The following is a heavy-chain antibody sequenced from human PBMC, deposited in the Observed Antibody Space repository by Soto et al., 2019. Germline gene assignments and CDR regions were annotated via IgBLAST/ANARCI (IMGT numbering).Heavy chain of an antibody. CDR2: INSDGSST. J-gene: IGHJ4*02. Sequence: LRLSCAASGFTFSSCWMHWVRQAPGKGLVWVSRINSDGSSTSYADSVKGRFTISRDNAKNTLYLQMNSLRAEDTAVYYCARDRPEIDWLQSDLLDYWGQGTLVTVSS. D-gene: IGHD5-12*01. CDR1: GFTFSSCW. CDR3: ARDRPEIDWLQSDLLDY. V-gene: IGHV3-74*01.